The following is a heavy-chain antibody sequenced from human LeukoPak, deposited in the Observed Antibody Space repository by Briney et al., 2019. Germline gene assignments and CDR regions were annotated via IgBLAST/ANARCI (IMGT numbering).Heavy chain of an antibody. CDR2: IKQDGSER. J-gene: IGHJ4*02. D-gene: IGHD2/OR15-2a*01. Sequence: TGGSLRLSCAPSGFMFSRHWMSWVRQAPGKGPEWVANIKQDGSERYYVDSVKGRFTISRDNAKNSLYLQMNSLRAEDTAVYYCAGDGGHSTDFDYWGQGTLVTASS. CDR3: AGDGGHSTDFDY. V-gene: IGHV3-7*01. CDR1: GFMFSRHW.